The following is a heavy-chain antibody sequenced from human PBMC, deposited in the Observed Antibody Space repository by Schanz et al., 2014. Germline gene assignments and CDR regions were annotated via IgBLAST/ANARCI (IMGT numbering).Heavy chain of an antibody. Sequence: VQLVESGGGLIQRGESLRLSCSASGFSFSSYSMNWVRQAPGKGREWVSALSGSGGSTYYADSAKGRFTISRDNSRNTQYLQMNSLRTEDAAVYYCASRSGYSDYGADVDFWGQGTLVTVSS. D-gene: IGHD5-12*01. V-gene: IGHV3-23*04. CDR2: LSGSGGST. CDR3: ASRSGYSDYGADVDF. CDR1: GFSFSSYS. J-gene: IGHJ4*02.